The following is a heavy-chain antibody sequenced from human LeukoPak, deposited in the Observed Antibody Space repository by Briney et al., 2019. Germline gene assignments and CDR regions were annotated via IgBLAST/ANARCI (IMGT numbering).Heavy chain of an antibody. D-gene: IGHD4-17*01. CDR1: GFSLSTSGVG. CDR3: AHRRTDGDYVLFDY. Sequence: SGPTLLKPTPTLTLTFTFSGFSLSTSGVGVGWIRQSPGKALEWLALIYWDDDKRYSPSLKSRLTITKDTSKNQVVLTMANMDPVDTATYYCAHRRTDGDYVLFDYWGQGTLVTVSS. CDR2: IYWDDDK. J-gene: IGHJ4*02. V-gene: IGHV2-5*02.